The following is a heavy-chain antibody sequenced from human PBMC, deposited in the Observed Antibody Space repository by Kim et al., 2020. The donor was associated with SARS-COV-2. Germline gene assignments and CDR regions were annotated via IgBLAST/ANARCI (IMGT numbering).Heavy chain of an antibody. J-gene: IGHJ5*02. CDR1: GFTFSSYA. CDR3: ARAGLPAATYWLDP. V-gene: IGHV3-30*04. CDR2: ISCDGTGK. Sequence: GGSLRLFCAASGFTFSSYAMHWVRQAPGKGLEWVAVISCDGTGKYYADSVKGRFTISSDNSKNTLYLQMNSLRAEDTALYYCARAGLPAATYWLDPWGQGILVTVSS. D-gene: IGHD2-2*01.